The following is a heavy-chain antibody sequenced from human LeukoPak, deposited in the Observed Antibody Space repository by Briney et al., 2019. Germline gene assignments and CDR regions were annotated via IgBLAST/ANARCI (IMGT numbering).Heavy chain of an antibody. CDR3: SKEGRSWSAGY. Sequence: GGSLRLSCAASGFTLRSYDMSWVRQAPGKGLEWVSSISGSEDSTYYADSVKGRFTISRDSSKNTLYLQMNTLRAEDTAIYFCSKEGRSWSAGYWGQGTQVTVSS. V-gene: IGHV3-23*01. J-gene: IGHJ4*02. CDR2: ISGSEDST. D-gene: IGHD6-13*01. CDR1: GFTLRSYD.